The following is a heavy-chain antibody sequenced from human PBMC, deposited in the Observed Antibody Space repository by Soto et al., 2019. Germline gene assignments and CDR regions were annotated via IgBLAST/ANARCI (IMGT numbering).Heavy chain of an antibody. CDR3: AKVSSSWYAGFFDL. D-gene: IGHD6-13*01. CDR2: ISGSGGTT. CDR1: GFTFSSYA. Sequence: GGSLRLSCAASGFTFSSYAMNWVRQAPGKGLEWVSAISGSGGTTYYADSVKGRFTISRGNSRNTLDLQMNSLRAEDTAVYYCAKVSSSWYAGFFDLWGQGTPVTVST. J-gene: IGHJ4*02. V-gene: IGHV3-23*01.